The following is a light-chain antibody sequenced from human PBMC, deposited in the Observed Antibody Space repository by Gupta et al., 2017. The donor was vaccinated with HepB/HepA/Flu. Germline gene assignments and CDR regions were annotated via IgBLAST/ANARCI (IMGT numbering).Light chain of an antibody. V-gene: IGLV3-1*01. CDR3: QAWDSSTR. CDR2: QDS. J-gene: IGLJ2*01. Sequence: SYELTQPTSVSVSPGQTASITCSGDKLGDKYACWYQQKPGQSPVLVIYQDSKRPSGIPERFSGSNSGNTATLTISGTQAMDEADYYCQAWDSSTRFGGGTKLTVL. CDR1: KLGDKY.